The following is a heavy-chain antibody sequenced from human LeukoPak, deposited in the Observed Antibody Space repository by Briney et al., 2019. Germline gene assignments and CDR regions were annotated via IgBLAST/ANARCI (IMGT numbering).Heavy chain of an antibody. Sequence: PGGSLRLSCAASGFTFSSYSMNWVRLAPGKGLEWVSSISSSSSYIYYADSVKGRFTISRDNAKNSLYLQMNSLRAEDTAVYYCARDRDDYPYYWGQGTLVTVSS. J-gene: IGHJ4*02. CDR3: ARDRDDYPYY. D-gene: IGHD4-11*01. CDR1: GFTFSSYS. V-gene: IGHV3-21*01. CDR2: ISSSSSYI.